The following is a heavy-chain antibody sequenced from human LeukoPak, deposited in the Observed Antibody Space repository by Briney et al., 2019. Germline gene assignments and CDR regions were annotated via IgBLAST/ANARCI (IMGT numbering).Heavy chain of an antibody. CDR2: IYYSGST. V-gene: IGHV4-59*01. CDR3: ARVPPNYGDYADSFDY. J-gene: IGHJ4*02. CDR1: GGSISSYY. D-gene: IGHD4-17*01. Sequence: SETLSLTCTVSGGSISSYYWSWIRQPPGKGLEWIGYIYYSGSTSYNPSLKSRVTISVDTSKNQFSLKLSSVTAADTAVYYCARVPPNYGDYADSFDYWGKGTLVTVS.